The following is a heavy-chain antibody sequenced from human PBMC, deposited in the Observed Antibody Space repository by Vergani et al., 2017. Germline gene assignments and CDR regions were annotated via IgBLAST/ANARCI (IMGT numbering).Heavy chain of an antibody. D-gene: IGHD2-2*01. J-gene: IGHJ6*03. Sequence: EVQLVESGGGLVKPGGSLRLSCAASGFTFSSYSMNWVRQAPGKGLEWVSSISSSSSYIYYADSVKGRFTISRDNAKNSLYLQMNSLRAEDTAVYYCARDALGYCSSTNCPRPYYYYMDVWGKGTTVTVSS. CDR2: ISSSSSYI. V-gene: IGHV3-21*01. CDR1: GFTFSSYS. CDR3: ARDALGYCSSTNCPRPYYYYMDV.